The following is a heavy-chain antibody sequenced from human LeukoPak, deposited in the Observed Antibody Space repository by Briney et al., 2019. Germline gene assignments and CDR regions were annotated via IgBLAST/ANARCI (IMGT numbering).Heavy chain of an antibody. Sequence: ASVKVSCKASGYTFTSYYMHWMRQAPGQGLEWMGIINPSGGSTSYAQKFQGRVTMTRDTSTSTVYMELSSLRSEDTAVYYCARGTSLRFLEWDRDYGMDLWGQGTTVTVSS. CDR1: GYTFTSYY. J-gene: IGHJ6*02. CDR3: ARGTSLRFLEWDRDYGMDL. V-gene: IGHV1-46*01. CDR2: INPSGGST. D-gene: IGHD3-3*01.